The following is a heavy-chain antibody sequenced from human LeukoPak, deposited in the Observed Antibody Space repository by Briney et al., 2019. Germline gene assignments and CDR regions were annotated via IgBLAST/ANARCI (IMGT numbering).Heavy chain of an antibody. Sequence: PSETLSLTCTVSGGSISSSSYYWGWIRQPPGKGLEWIGSIYSSGSTYCNPSLKSRVTISVDTSKNQFSLKLSSVTAADTAVYYCARIGSGSYYSAGWGQGTLVTVSS. CDR2: IYSSGST. D-gene: IGHD3-10*01. CDR1: GGSISSSSYY. CDR3: ARIGSGSYYSAG. V-gene: IGHV4-39*01. J-gene: IGHJ4*02.